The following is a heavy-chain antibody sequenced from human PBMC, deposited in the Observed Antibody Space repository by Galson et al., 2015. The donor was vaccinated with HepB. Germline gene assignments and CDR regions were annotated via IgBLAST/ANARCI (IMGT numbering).Heavy chain of an antibody. Sequence: SLRLSCAASGFTFSSYSMNWVRQAPGKGLEWVSSISSSSSYIYYADSVKGRFTISRDNAKNSLYLQMNSLRAEDTAVYYCARDVVVPAAGNWFDPWGQGTLVTVSS. V-gene: IGHV3-21*01. CDR3: ARDVVVPAAGNWFDP. J-gene: IGHJ5*02. D-gene: IGHD2-2*01. CDR2: ISSSSSYI. CDR1: GFTFSSYS.